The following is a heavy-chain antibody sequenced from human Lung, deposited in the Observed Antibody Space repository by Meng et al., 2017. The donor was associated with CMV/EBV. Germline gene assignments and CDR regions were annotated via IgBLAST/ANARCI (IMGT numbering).Heavy chain of an antibody. Sequence: SXTLSLXCTVPGGSITSSRYDWGWIRQPPGKGLEWIGSIYYSGSTYYNPSLKSRVTISVDTSKNQVSLKLSSVTAADTAVYYCARQGSVYYYDSSGQSPDYXGQGXLVTVSS. V-gene: IGHV4-39*01. D-gene: IGHD3-22*01. CDR1: GGSITSSRYD. J-gene: IGHJ4*02. CDR3: ARQGSVYYYDSSGQSPDY. CDR2: IYYSGST.